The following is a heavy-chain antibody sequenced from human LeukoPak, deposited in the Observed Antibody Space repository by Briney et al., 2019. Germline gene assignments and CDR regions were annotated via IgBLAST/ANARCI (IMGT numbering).Heavy chain of an antibody. CDR1: GYTFTVYY. CDR2: ITPNDGDT. J-gene: IGHJ4*02. V-gene: IGHV1-2*02. Sequence: ASVKVSRKASGYTFTVYYMHWVPQAPGHGFEWMGWITPNDGDTNYAQKFQGRVTMTRDTSTSTAHMEGSRLRSDATAVYYCARANFLYCSSSTFLFDYWGQGTLVTVSS. CDR3: ARANFLYCSSSTFLFDY. D-gene: IGHD2-2*01.